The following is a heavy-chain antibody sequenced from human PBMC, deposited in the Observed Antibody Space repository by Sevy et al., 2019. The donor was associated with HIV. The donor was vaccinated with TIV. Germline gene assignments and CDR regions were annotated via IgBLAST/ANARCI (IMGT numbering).Heavy chain of an antibody. CDR1: GFSLSDHW. J-gene: IGHJ4*02. CDR2: IKEDGSEK. Sequence: GGSLRLSCSASGFSLSDHWMNWVRQAPGMGLEWVAIIKEDGSEKFYVDSVNSRFSISRDNAKNSVYLQMNSLRVEDTAVYYCARGAGWAIDYWGQGTLVTVSS. V-gene: IGHV3-7*01. D-gene: IGHD6-19*01. CDR3: ARGAGWAIDY.